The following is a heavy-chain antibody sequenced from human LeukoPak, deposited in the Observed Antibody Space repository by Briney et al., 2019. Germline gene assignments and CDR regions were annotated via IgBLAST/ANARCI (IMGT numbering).Heavy chain of an antibody. D-gene: IGHD3-3*01. CDR1: GYTFTSYG. V-gene: IGHV1-18*01. CDR2: TSAYNGNT. CDR3: ARDLTLEWLLPADAFDI. Sequence: ASVKVSCKASGYTFTSYGISWVRQAPGQGLEWMGWTSAYNGNTNYAQKLQGRVTMTTDTSTSTAYMELRSLRSDDTAVYYCARDLTLEWLLPADAFDIWGQGTMVTVSS. J-gene: IGHJ3*02.